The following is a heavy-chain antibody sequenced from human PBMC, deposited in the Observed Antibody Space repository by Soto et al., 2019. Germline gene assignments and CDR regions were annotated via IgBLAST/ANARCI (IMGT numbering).Heavy chain of an antibody. Sequence: SETLSLTCAVYGGSFSGYYWSWIRQHPGKGLEWIGEINHSGSTNYNPSLKSRVTISVDTSKNQFSLKLSSVTAADTAVYYCARGRSTMVRGVITGYYYYYGMDVWGQGTTVTVSS. CDR3: ARGRSTMVRGVITGYYYYYGMDV. CDR1: GGSFSGYY. D-gene: IGHD3-10*01. J-gene: IGHJ6*02. V-gene: IGHV4-34*01. CDR2: INHSGST.